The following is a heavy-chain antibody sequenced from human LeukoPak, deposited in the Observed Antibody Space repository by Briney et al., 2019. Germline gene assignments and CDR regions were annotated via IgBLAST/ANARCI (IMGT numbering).Heavy chain of an antibody. J-gene: IGHJ3*02. V-gene: IGHV3-15*01. CDR3: TTGSLLWYPDAFDI. Sequence: GGSLRLSCSASGFTFSNAWMIWVRQAPGKGLEWVGRIKSKTDGGTTDYAAPVKGRFTISRDDSKNTLYLQMNSLKTEDTAVYYCTTGSLLWYPDAFDIWGQGTMVTVSS. D-gene: IGHD3-10*01. CDR2: IKSKTDGGTT. CDR1: GFTFSNAW.